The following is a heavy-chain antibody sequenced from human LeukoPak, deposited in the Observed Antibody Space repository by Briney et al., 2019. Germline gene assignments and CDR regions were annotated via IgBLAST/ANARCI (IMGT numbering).Heavy chain of an antibody. J-gene: IGHJ5*02. Sequence: SETLSLTCTVSGYSISSGYYWGWIRQPPGKGLEWIGSIYHSGSTYYNPSLKSRVTISVDTSKNQFSLKLSSVTAADTAVYYCARRGYYDFWSGYYWFDPWGQGTLVTVSS. V-gene: IGHV4-38-2*02. CDR1: GYSISSGYY. CDR3: ARRGYYDFWSGYYWFDP. CDR2: IYHSGST. D-gene: IGHD3-3*01.